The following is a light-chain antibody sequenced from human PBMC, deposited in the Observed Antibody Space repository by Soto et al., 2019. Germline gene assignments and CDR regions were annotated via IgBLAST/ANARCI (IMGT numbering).Light chain of an antibody. CDR1: QSLTKW. CDR2: SAS. J-gene: IGKJ3*01. Sequence: DVQMTQSPSSVSASVGDRVTITCRASQSLTKWLAWYQQKPGQAPKLLIYSASTLHSGVPSRFSGAGSGTDFTLTINNLQPEDVATYYCQKGNSLPPFTFGPGIRVDI. V-gene: IGKV1D-12*01. CDR3: QKGNSLPPFT.